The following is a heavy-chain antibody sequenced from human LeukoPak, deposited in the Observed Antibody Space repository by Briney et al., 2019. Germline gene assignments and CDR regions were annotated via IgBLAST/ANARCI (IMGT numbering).Heavy chain of an antibody. CDR1: GDSINGFY. CDR2: IYTSGST. V-gene: IGHV4-4*07. CDR3: ARERLIVGAKSFDY. Sequence: SETLSLTCTVSGDSINGFYWSWIRQAAGKGLEWIGHIYTSGSTNYNPSLRSRVTMSVDMSKNQFSLKLRSVTAADTAVYYCARERLIVGAKSFDYWGQGTLVTVSS. J-gene: IGHJ4*02. D-gene: IGHD1-26*01.